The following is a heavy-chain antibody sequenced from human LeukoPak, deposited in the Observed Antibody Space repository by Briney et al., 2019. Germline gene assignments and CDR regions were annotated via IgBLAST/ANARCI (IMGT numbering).Heavy chain of an antibody. V-gene: IGHV1-18*04. CDR1: GYTFTSYG. D-gene: IGHD2-2*01. Sequence: GASVKVSCKASGYTFTSYGISWVRQAPGQGLEWMGWISAHNGNTNYAQKLQGRVTMTTDTSTSTAYMELRSLRSDDTAVYYCARDPLPYCSSTSCRDYFDYWGQGTLVTVSS. CDR2: ISAHNGNT. CDR3: ARDPLPYCSSTSCRDYFDY. J-gene: IGHJ4*02.